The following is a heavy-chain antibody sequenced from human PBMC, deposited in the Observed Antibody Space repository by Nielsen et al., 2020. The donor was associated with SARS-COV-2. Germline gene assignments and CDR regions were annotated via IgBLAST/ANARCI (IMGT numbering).Heavy chain of an antibody. J-gene: IGHJ3*01. CDR1: GYTFTDYF. CDR3: AKDLGLAAGYALDV. D-gene: IGHD6-25*01. V-gene: IGHV1-2*02. CDR2: INPHRGST. Sequence: ASVKVSCKASGYTFTDYFMHWVRQAPGQGLEWMGWINPHRGSTNSAQKFRGRVTMTRDTSIGTAYMELTRLTSDDTAIYYCAKDLGLAAGYALDVWGQGTVVSVSS.